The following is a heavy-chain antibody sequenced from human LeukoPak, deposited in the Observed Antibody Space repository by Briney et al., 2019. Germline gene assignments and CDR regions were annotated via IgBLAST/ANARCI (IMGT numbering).Heavy chain of an antibody. CDR2: ISNNGGST. CDR3: ARERHSAIDGDAFDI. V-gene: IGHV3-64*01. Sequence: PGGSLRLSCAASGFTFSRYSMHWVRQAPGKGLEYVSAISNNGGSTYYAKSVKGRFTISRDNSKNTLNLQMGSLRAEDMAVYYCARERHSAIDGDAFDIWGQGTMVTVS. J-gene: IGHJ3*02. D-gene: IGHD4-11*01. CDR1: GFTFSRYS.